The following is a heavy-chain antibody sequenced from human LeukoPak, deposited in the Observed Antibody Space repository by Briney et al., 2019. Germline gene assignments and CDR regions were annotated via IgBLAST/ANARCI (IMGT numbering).Heavy chain of an antibody. J-gene: IGHJ4*02. CDR2: IYYSGST. V-gene: IGHV4-39*01. D-gene: IGHD6-6*01. CDR1: GGSISSSSYY. CDR3: ARHKGSSGIDY. Sequence: PSETLSHTCTVSGGSISSSSYYWGWIRQPPGKGLEWIGSIYYSGSTYYNPSLKSRVTISVDTSKNQFSLKLSSVTAADTAVYYCARHKGSSGIDYWGQGTLVTVSS.